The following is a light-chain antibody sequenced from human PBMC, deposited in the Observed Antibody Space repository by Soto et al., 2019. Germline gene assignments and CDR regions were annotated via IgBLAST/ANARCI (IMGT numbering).Light chain of an antibody. CDR3: QQYTNFPLT. Sequence: IQMTQYPSTRSSSYGDRVTISCRASQSVSIWLAWYQQKPGRAPKLLIYKSSILESGVPSRFSGSGSGTEFTLTISSLKTDDFATYYCQQYTNFPLTFGGGTKVDIK. V-gene: IGKV1-5*03. CDR2: KSS. CDR1: QSVSIW. J-gene: IGKJ4*01.